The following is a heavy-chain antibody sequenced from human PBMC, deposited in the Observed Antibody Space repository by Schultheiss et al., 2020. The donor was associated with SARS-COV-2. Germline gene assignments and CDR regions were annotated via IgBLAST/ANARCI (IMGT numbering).Heavy chain of an antibody. CDR3: AIYDYVWGSYRTFAY. V-gene: IGHV1-8*01. Sequence: ASVKVSCKASGYTFTSYDINWVRQAPGQGLEWMGWMSPKSGNTGYAQRFQGRVTMTRDTSISTSYMELSSLRSEDTAVYYCAIYDYVWGSYRTFAYWGQGTLVTVSS. D-gene: IGHD3-16*02. CDR2: MSPKSGNT. CDR1: GYTFTSYD. J-gene: IGHJ4*02.